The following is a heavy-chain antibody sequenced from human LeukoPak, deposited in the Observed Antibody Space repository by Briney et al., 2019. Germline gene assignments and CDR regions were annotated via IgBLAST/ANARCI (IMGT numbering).Heavy chain of an antibody. J-gene: IGHJ6*03. D-gene: IGHD5-18*01. CDR3: ARTTEGGYTYNYFYYYYMDV. CDR2: IYYSGST. Sequence: SETLSLTCTVSGGSISSYYWSWIRQPPGKGLEWIGYIYYSGSTNYNPSLKSRISISVDTSKNQFSLKLSSVTAADTAVYYCARTTEGGYTYNYFYYYYMDVWGKGTTVTISS. CDR1: GGSISSYY. V-gene: IGHV4-59*01.